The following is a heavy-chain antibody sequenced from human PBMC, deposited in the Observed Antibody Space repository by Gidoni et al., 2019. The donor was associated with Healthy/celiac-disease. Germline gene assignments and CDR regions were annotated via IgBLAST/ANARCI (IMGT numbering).Heavy chain of an antibody. CDR3: ARGSYPDAFDI. J-gene: IGHJ3*02. D-gene: IGHD1-26*01. CDR2: IYYSGST. CDR1: GGSISSYY. V-gene: IGHV4-59*01. Sequence: QVQLQESGPGLVKPSETLSLTCTVSGGSISSYYWSWIRQPPGKGLEWIGYIYYSGSTNYNPSLKSRVTISVDTSKNQFSLKLSSVTAADTAVYYCARGSYPDAFDIWGQGTMVTVSS.